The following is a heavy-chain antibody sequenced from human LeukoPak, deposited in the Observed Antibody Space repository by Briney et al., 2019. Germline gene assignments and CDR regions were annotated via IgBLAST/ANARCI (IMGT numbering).Heavy chain of an antibody. D-gene: IGHD6-13*01. CDR1: GFTFSSYW. CDR3: AKDNPRYSSSWNFDY. V-gene: IGHV3-7*03. CDR2: IKQDGSEK. J-gene: IGHJ4*02. Sequence: GGSLRLSCAASGFTFSSYWMSWVRQAPGKGLEWVANIKQDGSEKYYVDSVKGRFTISRDNSKNTLYLQMNSLRAEDTALYYCAKDNPRYSSSWNFDYWGQGTLVTVSS.